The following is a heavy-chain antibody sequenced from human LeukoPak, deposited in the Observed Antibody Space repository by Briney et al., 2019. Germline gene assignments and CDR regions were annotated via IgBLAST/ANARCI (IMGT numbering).Heavy chain of an antibody. CDR2: VYHSGST. Sequence: ASETLSLTCTASGYSISSGFYWGWIRQPPGKGLEWIGSVYHSGSTYYNPSLQSRVTISVDTSKNQFSLKLSSVTAADTAVYYCARDFSLTSLDYWGQGTLVTVSS. CDR1: GYSISSGFY. J-gene: IGHJ4*02. CDR3: ARDFSLTSLDY. V-gene: IGHV4-38-2*02.